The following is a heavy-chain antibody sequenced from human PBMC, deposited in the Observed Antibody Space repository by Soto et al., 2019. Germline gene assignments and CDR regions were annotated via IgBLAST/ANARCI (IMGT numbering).Heavy chain of an antibody. CDR3: ARAVAVPADFDY. J-gene: IGHJ4*02. CDR2: INAGNGNT. Sequence: QVQLVQSGAEEKKPGASVKVSCTASGYTFTGYAMHWVRQAPGQRLEWMGWINAGNGNTKYSQKFQGRVTITRDTSASTAYMELSSLRSEDTAVFYCARAVAVPADFDYWGQGTLVTVSS. V-gene: IGHV1-3*05. D-gene: IGHD6-19*01. CDR1: GYTFTGYA.